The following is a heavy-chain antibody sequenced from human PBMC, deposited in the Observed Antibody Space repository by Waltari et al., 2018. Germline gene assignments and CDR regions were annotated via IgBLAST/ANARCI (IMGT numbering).Heavy chain of an antibody. J-gene: IGHJ4*02. D-gene: IGHD6-13*01. CDR3: ARDPGAAADY. CDR2: ISSSSSYI. CDR1: GYALSRYR. V-gene: IGHV3-21*01. Sequence: EVELVGTGGGRVKRGGSLGIYGVASGYALSRYRVKWVRQAPGKGLEWVSAISSSSSYIYYADSVKGRFSISRDNAKNSLYLQMNSLRAEDTAVYYCARDPGAAADYWGQGTLVTVSS.